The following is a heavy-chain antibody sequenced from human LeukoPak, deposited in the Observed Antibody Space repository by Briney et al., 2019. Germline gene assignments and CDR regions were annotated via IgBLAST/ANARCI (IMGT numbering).Heavy chain of an antibody. CDR2: ISGSGGST. CDR3: AKSPGYCYDSSGYYYFDY. J-gene: IGHJ4*02. V-gene: IGHV3-23*01. CDR1: GFTFSSYA. D-gene: IGHD3-22*01. Sequence: GSLRLSCAASGFTFSSYAMSWVRQAPGKGLEWVSAISGSGGSTYYADSVKGRFTISRDNSKNTLYLQMNSLRAEDTAVYYCAKSPGYCYDSSGYYYFDYWGQGTLVTVSS.